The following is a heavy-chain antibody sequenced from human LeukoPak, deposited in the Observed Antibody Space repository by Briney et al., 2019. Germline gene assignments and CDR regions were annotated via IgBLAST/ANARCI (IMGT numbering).Heavy chain of an antibody. CDR2: ISYDGNNT. CDR3: AKPISTVTDY. Sequence: GGSLRLSCAASGFTFSDYGMHWVRQAPGKGLEWVAIISYDGNNTSSADSVKGRFTISRDNSKNTLYLQMNSLRAEDTAVYYCAKPISTVTDYWGQGTLVTVSS. J-gene: IGHJ4*02. V-gene: IGHV3-30*18. D-gene: IGHD4-17*01. CDR1: GFTFSDYG.